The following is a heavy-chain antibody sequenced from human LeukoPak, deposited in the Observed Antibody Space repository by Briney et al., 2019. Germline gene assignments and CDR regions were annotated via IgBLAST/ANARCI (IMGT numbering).Heavy chain of an antibody. Sequence: GGSLRLSCAASGFTFSSYGMHWVRQAPGKGLEWVAVIWYDGSNKYYADSVKGRFTISRDNSKNTLYLQMNSLRAEDTAVYYCASDGRTYGSGSYRYPLDYWGQGTLVTVSS. CDR2: IWYDGSNK. CDR1: GFTFSSYG. J-gene: IGHJ4*02. CDR3: ASDGRTYGSGSYRYPLDY. V-gene: IGHV3-33*01. D-gene: IGHD3-10*01.